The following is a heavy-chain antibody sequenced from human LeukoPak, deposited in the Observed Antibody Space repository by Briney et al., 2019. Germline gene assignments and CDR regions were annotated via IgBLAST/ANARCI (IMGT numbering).Heavy chain of an antibody. Sequence: SVKVSCKASGGTFSSYAIRWVRQAPGQGVEWMGRIIPILGLATHVQKCQGRVTTTADTPTSPAYIELSSLRSEDTAMYYCAGVTSSLGLFDYWGQGTLVTVSS. D-gene: IGHD3/OR15-3a*01. CDR1: GGTFSSYA. CDR3: AGVTSSLGLFDY. J-gene: IGHJ4*02. CDR2: IIPILGLA. V-gene: IGHV1-69*04.